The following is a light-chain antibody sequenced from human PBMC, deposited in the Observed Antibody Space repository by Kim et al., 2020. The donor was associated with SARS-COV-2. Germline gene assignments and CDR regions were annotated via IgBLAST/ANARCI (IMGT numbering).Light chain of an antibody. V-gene: IGLV4-69*01. CDR3: QTWGTDVVV. J-gene: IGLJ2*01. CDR2: LNSEVRH. CDR1: SRRNIYA. Sequence: APLNLTCTLSSRRNIYAVAWHQQQPEKGPRYLMKLNSEVRHSRGAGFPDRFSGSSSGAERYLTFAILQAEDEADYYGQTWGTDVVVFGGGTKVTVL.